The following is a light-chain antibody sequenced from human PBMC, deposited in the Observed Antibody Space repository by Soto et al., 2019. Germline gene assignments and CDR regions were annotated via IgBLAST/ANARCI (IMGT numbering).Light chain of an antibody. V-gene: IGKV3D-15*01. CDR1: QSVGSN. Sequence: EIVMTQSPATLSVSPGEGATLSCGASQSVGSNLAWYQQKPGQAPRLLIYDASTRATGTPARFSGSGSGTDFTLTISSLQPDDFATYYCQQYNGTFGQGTKVDI. CDR2: DAS. J-gene: IGKJ1*01. CDR3: QQYNGT.